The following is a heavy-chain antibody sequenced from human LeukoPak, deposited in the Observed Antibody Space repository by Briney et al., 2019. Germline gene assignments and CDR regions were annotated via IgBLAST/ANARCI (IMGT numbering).Heavy chain of an antibody. CDR1: GYTFTSYY. CDR2: INPSGGST. Sequence: GASVKVSCKASGYTFTSYYMHWVRQAPGQGLEWMEIINPSGGSTSYAQKFQGRVTMTTDTSTSTAYMELRSLRSDDTAVYYCARAAPSSSWGTGGALDYWGQGTQVTVSS. V-gene: IGHV1-46*01. D-gene: IGHD1-26*01. CDR3: ARAAPSSSWGTGGALDY. J-gene: IGHJ4*02.